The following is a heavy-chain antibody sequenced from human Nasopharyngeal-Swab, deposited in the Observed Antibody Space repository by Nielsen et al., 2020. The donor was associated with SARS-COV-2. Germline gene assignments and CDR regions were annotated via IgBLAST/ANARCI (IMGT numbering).Heavy chain of an antibody. J-gene: IGHJ3*02. V-gene: IGHV4-39*02. CDR3: ARDRLSDAFDI. Sequence: WIRQPPGKGLEWIASIHYSGSSYYNPSLKSRVTISVDTSKNQFSLELNSVTAADTAVYYCARDRLSDAFDIWGQGTMVTVSS. CDR2: IHYSGSS.